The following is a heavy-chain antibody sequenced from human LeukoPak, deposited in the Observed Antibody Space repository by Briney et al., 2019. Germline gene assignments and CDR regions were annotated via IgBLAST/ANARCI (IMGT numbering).Heavy chain of an antibody. D-gene: IGHD2-2*01. V-gene: IGHV4-34*01. CDR2: INHSGST. J-gene: IGHJ3*02. CDR3: ARDFSSIGMGDAFDI. CDR1: GGSFSGYY. Sequence: SETLSLTCAVYGGSFSGYYWSWIRQPPGKGLEWIGEINHSGSTSYNPSLKSRVTISVDTSKNQFSLKLSSVTAADTAVYYCARDFSSIGMGDAFDIWGQGTMVTVSS.